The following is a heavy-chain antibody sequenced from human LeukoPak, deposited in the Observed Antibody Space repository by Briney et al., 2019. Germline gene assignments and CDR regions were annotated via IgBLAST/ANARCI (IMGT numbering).Heavy chain of an antibody. CDR2: INHSGST. D-gene: IGHD5-12*01. J-gene: IGHJ4*02. CDR1: GGSFSGYC. CDR3: ATWDIVATSFTDY. Sequence: SETLSLTCAVYGGSFSGYCWSWIRQPPGKGLEWIGEINHSGSTNYNPSLKSRVTISVDTSKNQFSLKLSSVTAADTAVYYCATWDIVATSFTDYWGQGTMVTVSS. V-gene: IGHV4-34*01.